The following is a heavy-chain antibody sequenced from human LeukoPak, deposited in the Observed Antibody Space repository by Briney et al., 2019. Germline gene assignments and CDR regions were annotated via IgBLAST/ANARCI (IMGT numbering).Heavy chain of an antibody. CDR1: GGTFSSYA. Sequence: GASVKVSCKASGGTFSSYAISWVRQAPGQGLEWMGGIIPIFGTANYAQEFQGRVTITADKSTSTAYMELSSLRSEDTAVYYCARDGNSGSYYYWGQGTLVTVSS. J-gene: IGHJ4*02. CDR3: ARDGNSGSYYY. CDR2: IIPIFGTA. V-gene: IGHV1-69*06. D-gene: IGHD1-26*01.